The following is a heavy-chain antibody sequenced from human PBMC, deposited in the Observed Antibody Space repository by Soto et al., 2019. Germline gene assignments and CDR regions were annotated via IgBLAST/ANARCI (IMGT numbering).Heavy chain of an antibody. Sequence: SVKVSCKASGYTFTSYGISWVRQAPGQGLEWMGRIIPILGIANYAQKFQGRVTITADKSTSTAYMELSSLRSEDTAVYYCASISNDYWGQGTLVTVSS. J-gene: IGHJ4*02. CDR3: ASISNDY. V-gene: IGHV1-69*04. D-gene: IGHD3-3*02. CDR1: GYTFTSYG. CDR2: IIPILGIA.